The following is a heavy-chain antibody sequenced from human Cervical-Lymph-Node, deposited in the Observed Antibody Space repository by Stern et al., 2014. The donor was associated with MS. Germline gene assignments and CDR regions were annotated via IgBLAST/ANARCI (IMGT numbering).Heavy chain of an antibody. CDR1: GDTFNTLD. V-gene: IGHV1-69*18. CDR2: IPPRFRTA. D-gene: IGHD6-13*01. CDR3: ARHQGGIAAS. J-gene: IGHJ5*02. Sequence: QVQLVQSGAEVKKPGSSVRVSCKASGDTFNTLDIGWVRQAPGQGPEWLGRIPPRFRTANSAPRFRGRITFTTDESTSTTYMELSRLTSEDADIYYCARHQGGIAASWGQGTLVTVSS.